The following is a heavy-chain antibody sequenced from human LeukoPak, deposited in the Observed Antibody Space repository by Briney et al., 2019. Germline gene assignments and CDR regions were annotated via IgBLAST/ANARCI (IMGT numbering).Heavy chain of an antibody. CDR1: GGSISNTNW. CDR3: SRENGAFSPFGY. V-gene: IGHV4-4*02. CDR2: ISLTGLT. J-gene: IGHJ4*02. D-gene: IGHD2-8*01. Sequence: SETLSLTCGDSGGSISNTNWWSWVRPPPGQGLEWIGEISLTGLTHYNPSLESRVTVSLDKSKNQLSLNLTSVTAADTAVYYCSRENGAFSPFGYWGQGTLVTVLS.